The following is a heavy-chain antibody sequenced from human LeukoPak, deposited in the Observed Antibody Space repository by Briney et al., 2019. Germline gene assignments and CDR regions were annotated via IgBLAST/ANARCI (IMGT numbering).Heavy chain of an antibody. D-gene: IGHD2-2*01. J-gene: IGHJ4*02. V-gene: IGHV3-53*01. Sequence: GGSLRLSCAASGFTVSSNYMSWVRQAPGKGLEWVSVIHSGGSTYYADSVKGRFTISRDNSKNTLYLQMNSLRAEDTAVYYCASSQYGPSFDYWGQGTLVTVSS. CDR1: GFTVSSNY. CDR3: ASSQYGPSFDY. CDR2: IHSGGST.